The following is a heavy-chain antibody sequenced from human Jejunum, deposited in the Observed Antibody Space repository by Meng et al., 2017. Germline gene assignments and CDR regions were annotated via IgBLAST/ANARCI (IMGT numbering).Heavy chain of an antibody. Sequence: GSLRLSCTVSGYSISSGYYWGWIRQPPGKGLEWIGSIYHSGSTYYNPSLTSRFTISVDTSKNQFSLKLSSVTAADTAVYYCARGEGVTAIFDYWGQGTLVT. J-gene: IGHJ4*02. CDR1: GYSISSGYY. D-gene: IGHD2-21*02. V-gene: IGHV4-38-2*02. CDR3: ARGEGVTAIFDY. CDR2: IYHSGST.